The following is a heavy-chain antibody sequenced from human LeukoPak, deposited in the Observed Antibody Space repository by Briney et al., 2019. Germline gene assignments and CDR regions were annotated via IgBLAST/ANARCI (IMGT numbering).Heavy chain of an antibody. CDR1: GGSFSGYY. D-gene: IGHD2-2*01. CDR2: INHSGST. J-gene: IGHJ6*02. Sequence: SETLSLTCAVYGGSFSGYYWSWIRQPPGKGLEWIGGINHSGSTDYNPSLKSRVTISVDTSKNQFSLKLSSVTAADTAVYYCARGVRLYCSSTSCYAPPSPYYYYGMDVWGQGTTVTVSS. CDR3: ARGVRLYCSSTSCYAPPSPYYYYGMDV. V-gene: IGHV4-34*01.